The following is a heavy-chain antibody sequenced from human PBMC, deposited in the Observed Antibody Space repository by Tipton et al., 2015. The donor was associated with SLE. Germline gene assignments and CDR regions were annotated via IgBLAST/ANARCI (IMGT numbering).Heavy chain of an antibody. D-gene: IGHD2-21*01. CDR3: GRAIGVHYFHV. J-gene: IGHJ4*02. CDR2: IYYSGVT. V-gene: IGHV4-38-2*02. CDR1: GDSIASPYY. Sequence: RLVKPSETLSLTCSVSGDSIASPYYWGWIRQPPEKGLVWIGNIYYSGVTYYNPSLKTRVTISVDASKTQFSLRLTSVTAADTAVYYCGRAIGVHYFHVWGQGTLVTVSS.